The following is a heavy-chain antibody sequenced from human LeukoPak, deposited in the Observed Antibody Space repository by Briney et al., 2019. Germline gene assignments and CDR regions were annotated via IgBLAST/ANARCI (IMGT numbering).Heavy chain of an antibody. CDR3: ARDSSSWYYYMDV. V-gene: IGHV1-69*06. Sequence: SVKVSCKASGGTFSSYAISWVRQAPGQGLECMGGIIPIFGTANYAQKFQGRVTITADKSTSTAYMELSSLRSEDTAVYYCARDSSSWYYYMDVWGKGTTVTVSS. CDR2: IIPIFGTA. CDR1: GGTFSSYA. D-gene: IGHD6-13*01. J-gene: IGHJ6*03.